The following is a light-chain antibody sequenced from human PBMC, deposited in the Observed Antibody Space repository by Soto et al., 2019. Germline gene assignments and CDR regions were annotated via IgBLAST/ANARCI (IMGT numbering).Light chain of an antibody. J-gene: IGKJ1*01. CDR1: QSVSSTY. V-gene: IGKV3-20*01. Sequence: EIVLTQSPGTLSLSPGERATLSCRASQSVSSTYLAWYQQKPGQAPRLLIYGASTRATGIPDRFSGSGSGIDFTLTISTLEPEDFAVYYCQQYGSSRWTFGQGTKVEFK. CDR3: QQYGSSRWT. CDR2: GAS.